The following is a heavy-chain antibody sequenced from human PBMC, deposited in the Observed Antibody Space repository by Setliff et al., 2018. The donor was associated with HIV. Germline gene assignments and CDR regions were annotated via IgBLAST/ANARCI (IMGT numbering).Heavy chain of an antibody. Sequence: GGSLRLSCAASGFTFSKYWMSWVRQAPGKGLEWVAVISYDGSNKFYADSVKGRFTISRDNSKNTLYLQMNSLRAEDTAVYYCAREEYTQYYFDYWGQGTLVTVSS. CDR1: GFTFSKYW. CDR2: ISYDGSNK. V-gene: IGHV3-30*03. CDR3: AREEYTQYYFDY. J-gene: IGHJ4*02. D-gene: IGHD6-6*01.